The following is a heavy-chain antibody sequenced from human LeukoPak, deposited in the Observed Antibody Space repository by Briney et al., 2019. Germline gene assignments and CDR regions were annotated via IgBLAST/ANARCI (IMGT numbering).Heavy chain of an antibody. CDR2: IYYSGST. D-gene: IGHD1-1*01. CDR3: ARGGLQLERRNNNWFDP. J-gene: IGHJ5*02. V-gene: IGHV4-59*01. CDR1: GGSISSYY. Sequence: SETLSLTCTVSGGSISSYYWSWIRQPPGKGLEWIGYIYYSGSTNYNPSLKSRVTISVDTSKNQFSLKLSSVTAADTAVYYCARGGLQLERRNNNWFDPWGQGTLVTVSS.